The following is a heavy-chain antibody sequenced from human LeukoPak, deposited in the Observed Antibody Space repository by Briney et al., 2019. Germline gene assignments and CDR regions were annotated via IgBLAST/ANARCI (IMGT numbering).Heavy chain of an antibody. CDR1: GFTFSTYW. CDR3: ARDWNGSGSPNDF. D-gene: IGHD3-10*01. V-gene: IGHV3-7*01. CDR2: IKTDGSEK. Sequence: GVSLRLSCAVSGFTFSTYWMSWVRQDPGEGLEWLANIKTDGSEKYYVDSVKGRFTISRDNAKNSLYLQMNSLRAEDTAVYYCARDWNGSGSPNDFWGQGTLVTVSS. J-gene: IGHJ4*02.